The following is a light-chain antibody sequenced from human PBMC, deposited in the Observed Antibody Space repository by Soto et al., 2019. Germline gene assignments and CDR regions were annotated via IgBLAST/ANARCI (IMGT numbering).Light chain of an antibody. CDR3: QQYYNYST. CDR1: QGIGST. CDR2: DTS. Sequence: EIIMTQSPATLSVSPGEGATLSCRASQGIGSTLAWYQHKPGQTPRLLIYDTSTRATGVPARFSGSRFGTEFTLTIGSLQPDDFATYFCQQYYNYSTFGQGTKVEVK. V-gene: IGKV3-15*01. J-gene: IGKJ1*01.